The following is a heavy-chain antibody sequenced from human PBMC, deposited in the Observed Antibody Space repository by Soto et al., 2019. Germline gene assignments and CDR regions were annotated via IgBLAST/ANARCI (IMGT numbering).Heavy chain of an antibody. CDR1: GFSFSDYA. CDR2: IRSKAYAGTT. V-gene: IGHV3-49*04. J-gene: IGHJ6*02. Sequence: SLRLSCTTSGFSFSDYAMSWVRQAPGKGLEWVGFIRSKAYAGTTEYAASVKGRFTTSRDDSKSIAYLQMDGLKIEDTGVYYCTSNYNNYEYYGMDVWGQGTTVTV. CDR3: TSNYNNYEYYGMDV. D-gene: IGHD4-4*01.